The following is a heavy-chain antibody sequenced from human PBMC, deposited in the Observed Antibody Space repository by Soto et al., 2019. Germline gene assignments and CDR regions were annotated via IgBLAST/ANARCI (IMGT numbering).Heavy chain of an antibody. CDR2: VYWNDDK. CDR3: ARGLATLPVFVFDI. V-gene: IGHV2-5*01. CDR1: GISLSTSGVG. J-gene: IGHJ3*02. D-gene: IGHD1-1*01. Sequence: SGPTLVNPTQTLTLTCTLSGISLSTSGVGLGWIRQTPGKALEWLALVYWNDDKHYSPSLKSRLTITKDTSKNQAILTMTNMDPVDTATYFCARGLATLPVFVFDIWCQGTVVTVSS.